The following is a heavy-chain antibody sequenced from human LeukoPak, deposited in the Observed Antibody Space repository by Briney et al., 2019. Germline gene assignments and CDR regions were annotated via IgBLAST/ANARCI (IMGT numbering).Heavy chain of an antibody. CDR1: GDSTSSGDYF. CDR2: IYYSGTT. Sequence: SETLSLTCTVSGDSTSSGDYFWSWIRQPPGGGLGWVGYIYYSGTTYYNPSLKSRVTISVDTSKNQFSLNLTSVTAQDTAVYYCARETMAGHLDYWGQGNLVTVSS. D-gene: IGHD6-19*01. J-gene: IGHJ4*02. V-gene: IGHV4-30-4*01. CDR3: ARETMAGHLDY.